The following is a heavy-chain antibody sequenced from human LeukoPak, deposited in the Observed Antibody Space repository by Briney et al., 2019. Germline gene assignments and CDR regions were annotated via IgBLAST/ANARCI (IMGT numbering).Heavy chain of an antibody. CDR2: INHIGST. V-gene: IGHV4-34*01. D-gene: IGHD3-9*01. CDR3: ARHYYDILTGPKQGFDP. CDR1: GGSFSGSY. J-gene: IGHJ5*02. Sequence: SETLSLTCAVYGGSFSGSYWSWIRQPPGKGLEWIGEINHIGSTNHNPSLKSRVTISVDTSKNQCSLKLSSVTAADTAVYYCARHYYDILTGPKQGFDPWGQGTLVTVSS.